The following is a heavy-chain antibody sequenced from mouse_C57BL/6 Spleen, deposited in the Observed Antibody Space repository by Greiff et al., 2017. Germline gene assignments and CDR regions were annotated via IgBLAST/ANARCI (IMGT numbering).Heavy chain of an antibody. Sequence: VQLQQPGTELVKPGASVKLSCKASGYTFTSYWMHWVKQRPGQGLAWIGNINPSNGGTNYNEKFKSKATLTVDKSSSTAYMQLSSLTSEDSAVYYCARGGTTVVARGYFDVWGTGTTVTVSS. V-gene: IGHV1-53*01. J-gene: IGHJ1*03. CDR1: GYTFTSYW. D-gene: IGHD1-1*01. CDR3: ARGGTTVVARGYFDV. CDR2: INPSNGGT.